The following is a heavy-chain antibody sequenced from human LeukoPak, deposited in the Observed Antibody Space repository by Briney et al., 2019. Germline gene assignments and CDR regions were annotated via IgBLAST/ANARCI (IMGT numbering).Heavy chain of an antibody. D-gene: IGHD4-11*01. CDR2: INPNSGGT. CDR1: GYTFTGYY. Sequence: ASVKVSCKASGYTFTGYYMHWVRQAPGQGLEWMGWINPNSGGTNYPQKFQGRVTMTRDTSISTAYMELSRLRSDDTAVYYCARLITVINDAFDIWGQGTMVTVSS. CDR3: ARLITVINDAFDI. J-gene: IGHJ3*02. V-gene: IGHV1-2*02.